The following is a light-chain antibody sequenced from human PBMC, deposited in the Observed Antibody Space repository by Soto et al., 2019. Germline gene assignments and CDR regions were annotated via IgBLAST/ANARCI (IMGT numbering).Light chain of an antibody. CDR3: QQYISSPRT. CDR2: GTS. CDR1: QSVGGNY. V-gene: IGKV3-20*01. Sequence: EIVLTQSPDTLSLSPGERATLPCRASQSVGGNYLAWYQQKPGQAPRLLIYGTSSRATGIPDRFSGSGSGTDFTLTISRLEPEDFAVYYCQQYISSPRTFGQGTKVEIK. J-gene: IGKJ1*01.